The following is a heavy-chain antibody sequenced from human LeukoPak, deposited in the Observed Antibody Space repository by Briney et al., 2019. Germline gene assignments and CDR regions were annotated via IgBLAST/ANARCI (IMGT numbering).Heavy chain of an antibody. V-gene: IGHV1-18*01. CDR2: ISAYNGNT. CDR1: GHTFTSYG. CDR3: ARESEVAFDI. J-gene: IGHJ3*02. D-gene: IGHD3-3*01. Sequence: ASVKVSCKASGHTFTSYGVSWVRQAPGQGLEWMGWISAYNGNTNYAQKFQGRVTMTTDTSTSTVYMELRSLRSDDTAVYYCARESEVAFDIWGQGTRVTVS.